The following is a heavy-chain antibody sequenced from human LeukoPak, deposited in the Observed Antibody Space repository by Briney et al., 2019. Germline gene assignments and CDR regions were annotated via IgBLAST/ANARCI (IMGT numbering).Heavy chain of an antibody. CDR3: ARAGGSYYYYMDV. CDR1: GFTFSSYG. Sequence: GGSLRLSCAASGFTFSSYGMHWVRQAPGKGLEWVAVIWYDGSSKYYADSVKGRFTISRDNSKNTLYLQMNSLRAEDTAVYYCARAGGSYYYYMDVWGKGTTVTVSS. V-gene: IGHV3-33*01. J-gene: IGHJ6*03. D-gene: IGHD2-15*01. CDR2: IWYDGSSK.